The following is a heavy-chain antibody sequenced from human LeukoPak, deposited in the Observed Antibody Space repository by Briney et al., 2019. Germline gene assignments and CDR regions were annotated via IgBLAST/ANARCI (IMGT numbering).Heavy chain of an antibody. Sequence: ASVKASCKASGYTFNSYGISWVRQAPGQGLEWMGWISGYNGNTNYAQKVQGRVTMTTDTSMSTAYMELRSLRSDDTAVYYCARDRWLQDPPGYYYGMDVWGQGTTVTVSS. CDR1: GYTFNSYG. CDR3: ARDRWLQDPPGYYYGMDV. CDR2: ISGYNGNT. D-gene: IGHD6-19*01. V-gene: IGHV1-18*01. J-gene: IGHJ6*02.